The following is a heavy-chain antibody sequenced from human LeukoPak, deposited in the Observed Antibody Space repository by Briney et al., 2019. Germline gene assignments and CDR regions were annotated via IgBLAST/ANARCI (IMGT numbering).Heavy chain of an antibody. D-gene: IGHD5-12*01. CDR2: TSASGGST. CDR3: ANPVGYGDAFDI. V-gene: IGHV3-23*01. CDR1: GFTFSSYW. Sequence: GGSLRLSCAASGFTFSSYWTRWVRQAPGKGLEWVSGTSASGGSTYYADSVKGRFTISRDNSKNTLYLQMNSLRAEDTAVYYCANPVGYGDAFDIWGQGTMVTVSS. J-gene: IGHJ3*02.